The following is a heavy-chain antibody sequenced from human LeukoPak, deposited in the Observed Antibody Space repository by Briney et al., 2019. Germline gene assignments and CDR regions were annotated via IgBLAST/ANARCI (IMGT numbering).Heavy chain of an antibody. CDR3: ASRPGGSTWYGVFDY. Sequence: SETLSLTCTVSGASMSNHFWSWIRQPPGKGLEWIGYIYDSDTTNYNPSLKSRVTISVDTSENQFSLKLSSVTAADTALYYCASRPGGSTWYGVFDYWSRGTLVTVSS. CDR1: GASMSNHF. V-gene: IGHV4-59*11. D-gene: IGHD6-13*01. J-gene: IGHJ4*02. CDR2: IYDSDTT.